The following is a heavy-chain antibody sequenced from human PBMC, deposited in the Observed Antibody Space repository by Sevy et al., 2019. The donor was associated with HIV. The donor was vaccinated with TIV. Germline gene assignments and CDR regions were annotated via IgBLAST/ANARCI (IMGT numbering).Heavy chain of an antibody. CDR1: RFTFSTYD. CDR2: ISHDGSYQ. J-gene: IGHJ4*02. Sequence: GGSLRLSCAASRFTFSTYDIHWVRQAPGKGLEWVAVISHDGSYQYYTDSVKGRFTISRDDSKNKAYLQMNSLRADDSGVYYCAKGQGYDYIWGIERSEYYFDYWGQGTLVTVSS. CDR3: AKGQGYDYIWGIERSEYYFDY. D-gene: IGHD3-16*01. V-gene: IGHV3-30*18.